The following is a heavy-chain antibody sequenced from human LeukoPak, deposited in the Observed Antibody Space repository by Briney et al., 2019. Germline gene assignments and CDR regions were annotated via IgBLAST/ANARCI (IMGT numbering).Heavy chain of an antibody. CDR3: ARDTRYGSGWPYYFDY. CDR1: GDSVSSNNAA. Sequence: SRTLSLTCSISGDSVSSNNAAWNWIRQSPSRGLEWLGRTYYRSKWCNDYAVSVKSRISINPDTSKNQFSLQLNSVTPEDTAVYYCARDTRYGSGWPYYFDYWGQGTLVTVSS. CDR2: TYYRSKWCN. V-gene: IGHV6-1*01. D-gene: IGHD6-19*01. J-gene: IGHJ4*02.